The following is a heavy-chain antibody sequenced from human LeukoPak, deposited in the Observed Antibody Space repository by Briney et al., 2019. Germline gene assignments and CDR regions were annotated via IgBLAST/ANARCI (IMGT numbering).Heavy chain of an antibody. CDR1: GFSFSSYA. Sequence: GGTLRLSCAASGFSFSSYAINWVRQAPGKGLEWVSSISPSSSYIHYADSAKGRFTISRDNAKNSLYLQMNSLRAEDTAVYYCARVVTYYSDSSGYALDYWGRGALVTVSS. J-gene: IGHJ4*02. V-gene: IGHV3-21*01. CDR2: ISPSSSYI. CDR3: ARVVTYYSDSSGYALDY. D-gene: IGHD3-22*01.